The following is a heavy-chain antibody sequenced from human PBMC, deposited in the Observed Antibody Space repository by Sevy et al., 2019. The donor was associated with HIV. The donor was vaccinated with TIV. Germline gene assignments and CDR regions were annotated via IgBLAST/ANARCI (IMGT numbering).Heavy chain of an antibody. D-gene: IGHD2-15*01. J-gene: IGHJ1*01. V-gene: IGHV1-18*01. CDR1: GYTFTSNG. Sequence: ASVKVSCRASGYTFTSNGIAWVRQAPGQGLEWMGWINTNNGNANYAQKYQGRVTMTTDTSTSTGYMELRSLRSDDTAMYYCARDRGYCSGGSRYIQQWGQGTLVTVSS. CDR3: ARDRGYCSGGSRYIQQ. CDR2: INTNNGNA.